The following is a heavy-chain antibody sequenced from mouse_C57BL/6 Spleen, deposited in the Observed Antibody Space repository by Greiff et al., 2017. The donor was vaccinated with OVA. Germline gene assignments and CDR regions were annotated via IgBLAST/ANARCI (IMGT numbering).Heavy chain of an antibody. V-gene: IGHV8-12*01. CDR1: GFSLSTSGMG. Sequence: QVTLKESGPGLLQSSQTLSLTCSFSGFSLSTSGMGVSWIRQPSGQGLVWLAHIYWDDVKRYNPSLKSRLTISKDTSRNQVLLKITIVDTADTATYYCARPTTVVADWYFDVWGTGTTVTVSS. J-gene: IGHJ1*03. CDR3: ARPTTVVADWYFDV. D-gene: IGHD1-1*01. CDR2: IYWDDVK.